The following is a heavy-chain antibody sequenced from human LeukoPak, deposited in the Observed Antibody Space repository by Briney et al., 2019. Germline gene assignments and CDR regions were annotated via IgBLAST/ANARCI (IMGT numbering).Heavy chain of an antibody. V-gene: IGHV1-46*01. D-gene: IGHD6-19*01. J-gene: IGHJ5*02. CDR1: GYTFTSYY. Sequence: ASAKVSCKASGYTFTSYYMHWVRQAPGQGLEWMGIINPSGGSTSYAQKFQGRVTMTRDTSTSTVYMELSSLRSEDTAVYYCARDDPLDKISSGWGPWGQGTQVTVSS. CDR2: INPSGGST. CDR3: ARDDPLDKISSGWGP.